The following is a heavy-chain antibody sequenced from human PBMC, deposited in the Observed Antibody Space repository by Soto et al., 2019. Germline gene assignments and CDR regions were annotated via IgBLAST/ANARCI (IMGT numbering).Heavy chain of an antibody. Sequence: GGSLRLSCAASGFTFSSYSMNWVRQAPGKGLEWVSYISSSSSTIYYADSVKGRFTISRDNAKNSLYLQMNSLRDEDTAVYYCARCRGIAAGKYYGMDVWGQGTTVTVSS. CDR2: ISSSSSTI. V-gene: IGHV3-48*02. CDR3: ARCRGIAAGKYYGMDV. CDR1: GFTFSSYS. J-gene: IGHJ6*02. D-gene: IGHD6-13*01.